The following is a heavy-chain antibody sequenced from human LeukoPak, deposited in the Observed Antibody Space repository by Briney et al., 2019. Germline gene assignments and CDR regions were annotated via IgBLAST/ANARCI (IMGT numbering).Heavy chain of an antibody. V-gene: IGHV1-69*13. D-gene: IGHD6-13*01. Sequence: SVKVSCKASGGTFSSYAISWVRQAPGQGLEWMGGIIPIFGTANYAQKFQGRVTITADESTSTAYMELSSMRSEDTAVYYCAILAAADRRLYYYYYMDVWGKGTTVTVSS. CDR1: GGTFSSYA. J-gene: IGHJ6*03. CDR3: AILAAADRRLYYYYYMDV. CDR2: IIPIFGTA.